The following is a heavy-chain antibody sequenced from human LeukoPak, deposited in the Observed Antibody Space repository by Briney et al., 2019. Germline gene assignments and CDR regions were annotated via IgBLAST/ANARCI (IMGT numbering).Heavy chain of an antibody. J-gene: IGHJ4*02. CDR1: GYTFTSYG. CDR2: ISAYNGNP. D-gene: IGHD5-24*01. Sequence: ASVKDSCKASGYTFTSYGISWVRHAPGQRREWMGWISAYNGNPNYAEKLQGRVTMTPDTSTSTAYMERRSVRSDDTAVYYCARENGYSLVDYWGQGTLVTVSS. CDR3: ARENGYSLVDY. V-gene: IGHV1-18*01.